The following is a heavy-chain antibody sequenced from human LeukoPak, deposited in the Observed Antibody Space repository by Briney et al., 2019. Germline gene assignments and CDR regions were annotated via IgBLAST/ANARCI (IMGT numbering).Heavy chain of an antibody. D-gene: IGHD3-22*01. CDR2: ISGSGGST. V-gene: IGHV3-23*01. CDR3: AKESPDYYDSSGYYRRRYYYYGMDV. CDR1: GFTFSSYV. Sequence: PGGSLRLSCAASGFTFSSYVMSWVRQAPGKGLEWVSAISGSGGSTYYADSVKGRFTISRDNSKNTLYLQMNSLRAEDTAVYYCAKESPDYYDSSGYYRRRYYYYGMDVWGQGTTVTVSS. J-gene: IGHJ6*02.